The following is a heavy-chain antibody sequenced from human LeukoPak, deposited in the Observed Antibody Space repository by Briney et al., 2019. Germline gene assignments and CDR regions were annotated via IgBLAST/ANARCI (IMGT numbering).Heavy chain of an antibody. CDR2: ISSSSSYI. Sequence: PGGSLGLSCAASGFTFSSYSMNWVRQAPGKGLEWVSSISSSSSYIYYADSVKGRFTISRDNAKNSLYLQMNSLRAEDTALYYCAKDMGPGYSSSWSWFDPWGQGTLVTVSS. V-gene: IGHV3-21*04. CDR3: AKDMGPGYSSSWSWFDP. J-gene: IGHJ5*02. D-gene: IGHD6-13*01. CDR1: GFTFSSYS.